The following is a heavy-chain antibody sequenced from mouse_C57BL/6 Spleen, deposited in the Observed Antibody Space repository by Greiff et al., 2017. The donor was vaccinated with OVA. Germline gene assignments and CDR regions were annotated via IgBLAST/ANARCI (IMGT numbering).Heavy chain of an antibody. D-gene: IGHD2-10*01. Sequence: VKLQQSGAELVKPGASVKLSCKASGYTFTEYTIHWVKQRSGQGLEWIGWFYPGSGSIKYNEKFKDKATLTADKSSSTVYMELSRLTSEDSAVYFCARHEGSPYYGSYYYAMDYWGQGTSVTVSS. J-gene: IGHJ4*01. CDR2: FYPGSGSI. V-gene: IGHV1-62-2*01. CDR3: ARHEGSPYYGSYYYAMDY. CDR1: GYTFTEYT.